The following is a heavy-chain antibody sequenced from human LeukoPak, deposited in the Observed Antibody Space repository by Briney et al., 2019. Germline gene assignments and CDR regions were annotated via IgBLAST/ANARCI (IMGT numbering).Heavy chain of an antibody. D-gene: IGHD6-19*01. Sequence: ASVKVSCKASGYTFTSCGISWVRQAPGQGLEWMGWISTYSGNTNYAQKYQGRVTMTTDTSTSTAYMELRSLRSDDTAVYYYARDQQWLDPARHGFDYWGQGALVTVSS. V-gene: IGHV1-18*01. CDR3: ARDQQWLDPARHGFDY. CDR1: GYTFTSCG. CDR2: ISTYSGNT. J-gene: IGHJ4*02.